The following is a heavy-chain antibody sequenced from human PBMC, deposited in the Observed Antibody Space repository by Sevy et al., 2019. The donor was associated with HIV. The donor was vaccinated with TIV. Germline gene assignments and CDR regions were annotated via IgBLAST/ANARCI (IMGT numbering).Heavy chain of an antibody. CDR1: GFTFSSYA. CDR2: ISYDGSNK. CDR3: ARAGDRNYGDYFDY. V-gene: IGHV3-30*04. J-gene: IGHJ4*01. D-gene: IGHD1-7*01. Sequence: GESLKISCAASGFTFSSYAMHWVRQAPGKGLEWVAVISYDGSNKYYEDSVKGRFTISRDNSKNTLYLQMNSLRAEDTAVYYCARAGDRNYGDYFDYWGHGTLVTVSS.